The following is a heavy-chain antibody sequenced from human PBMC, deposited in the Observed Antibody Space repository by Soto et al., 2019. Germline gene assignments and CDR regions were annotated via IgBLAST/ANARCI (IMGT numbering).Heavy chain of an antibody. V-gene: IGHV4-4*07. J-gene: IGHJ4*02. D-gene: IGHD1-26*01. CDR2: ISSRGTT. CDR3: ARAKEVGTTTGSFDY. CDR1: GGSISDFS. Sequence: PSETLSLTCTVSGGSISDFSWNWIRQLAGRRPEWIGRISSRGTTTYNPSLKSRLTMSIDTAERKFSVKLTSVTAADTAVYYCARAKEVGTTTGSFDYWGQGTLVTVSS.